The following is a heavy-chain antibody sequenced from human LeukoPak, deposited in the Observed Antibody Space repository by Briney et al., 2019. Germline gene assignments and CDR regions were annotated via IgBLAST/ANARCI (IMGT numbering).Heavy chain of an antibody. J-gene: IGHJ4*02. Sequence: PSETLSLTCTVSGGSISSYYWSWIRQPAGKGLEWIGPIYTSGSTNYNPSLKSRVTISVDKSKNQFSLKLSSVTAADTAVYYCARETPVRPFDYWGQGTLVTVSS. D-gene: IGHD2-8*01. V-gene: IGHV4-4*07. CDR1: GGSISSYY. CDR3: ARETPVRPFDY. CDR2: IYTSGST.